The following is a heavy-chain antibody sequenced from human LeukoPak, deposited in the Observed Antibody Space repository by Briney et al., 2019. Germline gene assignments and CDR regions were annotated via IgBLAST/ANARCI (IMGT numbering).Heavy chain of an antibody. CDR1: GFTVSSNY. CDR2: IYSGGST. V-gene: IGHV3-53*01. Sequence: PGGSLRLSCAASGFTVSSNYMSWVRQAPGKGLEWVSVIYSGGSTYYADSVKGRFTISRDNSKNTLYLQMNSLRAEDTAVYYCARDQQYYYDSSGYLRFVDYWGQGTLVTVSS. J-gene: IGHJ4*02. CDR3: ARDQQYYYDSSGYLRFVDY. D-gene: IGHD3-22*01.